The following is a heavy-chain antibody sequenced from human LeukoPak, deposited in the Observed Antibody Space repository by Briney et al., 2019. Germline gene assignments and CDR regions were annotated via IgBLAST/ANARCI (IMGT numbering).Heavy chain of an antibody. V-gene: IGHV4-59*01. Sequence: PSETLSLTCTVSGGSISNYYWSWIRQPPGKGLEWIGYIYSGSTIYNPSPQSRVTISIDTSKNQISLRLNSVTAADTAVYYCATGGTNWFDPWGHGTLVTVSS. J-gene: IGHJ5*02. CDR1: GGSISNYY. CDR3: ATGGTNWFDP. CDR2: IYSGST.